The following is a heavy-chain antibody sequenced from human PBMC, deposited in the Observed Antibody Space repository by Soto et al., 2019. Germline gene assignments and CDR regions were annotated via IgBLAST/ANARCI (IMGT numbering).Heavy chain of an antibody. J-gene: IGHJ6*03. CDR2: ISGSGGST. Sequence: EVQLLESGGGLVQPGGSLRLSCAASGFTFSSYAMSWVRQAPGKGLEWVSAISGSGGSTYYADSVKGRFTLSRDNSKKTLYLQMNSLRAEDTAVYYCANYGSGSYYYYYYYMDVWGKGTTVTVSS. CDR3: ANYGSGSYYYYYYYMDV. CDR1: GFTFSSYA. V-gene: IGHV3-23*01. D-gene: IGHD3-10*01.